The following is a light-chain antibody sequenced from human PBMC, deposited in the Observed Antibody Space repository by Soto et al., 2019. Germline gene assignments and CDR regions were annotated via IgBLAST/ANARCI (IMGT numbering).Light chain of an antibody. J-gene: IGLJ1*01. CDR3: CSYAGPYSYV. Sequence: QSVLTQPPSVSGAPGQRVSVSCTGSSCNIGAGYDVYWQWQLPGSAPILLICDNIGRPSGVPDRFSDSKSDTSASLACTGLQTDDEADYYCCSYAGPYSYVFGTGTKVTVL. CDR1: SCNIGAGYD. V-gene: IGLV1-40*01. CDR2: DNI.